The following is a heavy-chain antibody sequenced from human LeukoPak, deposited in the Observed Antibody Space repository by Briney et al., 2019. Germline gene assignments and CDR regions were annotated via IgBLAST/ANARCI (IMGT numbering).Heavy chain of an antibody. V-gene: IGHV3-13*01. D-gene: IGHD3-22*01. Sequence: PGGSLRLSCAASGFTFSSYDMHWVRQATGKGLEWVSAIGTAGDTYYPGSVKGRFTISRENAKNSLYLQMNSLRAGDTAVYYCTRGRYDSSGYCFDYWGQGTLATVSS. CDR1: GFTFSSYD. J-gene: IGHJ4*02. CDR2: IGTAGDT. CDR3: TRGRYDSSGYCFDY.